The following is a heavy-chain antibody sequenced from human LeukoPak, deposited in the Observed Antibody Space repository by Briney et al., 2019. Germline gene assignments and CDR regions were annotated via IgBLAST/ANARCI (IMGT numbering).Heavy chain of an antibody. CDR2: ISGSGSTI. CDR1: GFTFSSYE. CDR3: ARIGIAVAGLDY. V-gene: IGHV3-48*03. D-gene: IGHD6-19*01. J-gene: IGHJ4*02. Sequence: PGGSLRLSCAASGFTFSSYEMNWVRQAPGKGLEWVSYISGSGSTIYYADSVKGRFTISRDNAKNSLYLQMNSLRAEDTAVYYCARIGIAVAGLDYWGQGTLVTVSS.